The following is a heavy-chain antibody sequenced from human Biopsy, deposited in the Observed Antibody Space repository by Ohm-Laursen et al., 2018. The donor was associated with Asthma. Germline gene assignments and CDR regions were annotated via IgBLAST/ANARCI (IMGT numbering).Heavy chain of an antibody. CDR1: GVALSGYT. J-gene: IGHJ4*01. CDR3: AAGRTSLQGESLI. V-gene: IGHV1-58*01. D-gene: IGHD2/OR15-2a*01. CDR2: IVFASGAT. Sequence: VKISCNASGVALSGYTFEWVRQARGLGLEWIAWIVFASGATNYAQNFQDRLTVTRDMSAGSVSMELRGLSSTDTAVYYCAAGRTSLQGESLIWGQGTLVSVSS.